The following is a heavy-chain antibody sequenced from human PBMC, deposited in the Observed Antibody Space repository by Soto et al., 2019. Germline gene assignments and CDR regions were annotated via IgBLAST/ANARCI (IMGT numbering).Heavy chain of an antibody. CDR1: GGSISSGDYY. V-gene: IGHV4-30-4*01. J-gene: IGHJ6*02. CDR2: IYYSGST. Sequence: SETLSLTCTVSGGSISSGDYYWSWIRQPPXKGLEWIGYIYYSGSTYYNPSLKSRVTISVDTSKNQFSLKLSSVTAADTAVYYCARGVDTAMESHYYYGMDVWGQGTTVTVSS. D-gene: IGHD5-18*01. CDR3: ARGVDTAMESHYYYGMDV.